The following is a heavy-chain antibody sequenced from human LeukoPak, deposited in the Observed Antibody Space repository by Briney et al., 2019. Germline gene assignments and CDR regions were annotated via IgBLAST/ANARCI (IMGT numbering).Heavy chain of an antibody. CDR2: FDPEDGET. CDR1: GYTLTELS. V-gene: IGHV1-24*01. CDR3: ASIPGSCYSCHYGMDV. Sequence: ASVKVSCKVSGYTLTELSMHWVRQAPGKGLEWMGGFDPEDGETIYAQKFQGRVTMTEDTSTDTAYMELSSLRSEDTAVYYCASIPGSCYSCHYGMDVWGQGTTVTVSS. J-gene: IGHJ6*02. D-gene: IGHD2-15*01.